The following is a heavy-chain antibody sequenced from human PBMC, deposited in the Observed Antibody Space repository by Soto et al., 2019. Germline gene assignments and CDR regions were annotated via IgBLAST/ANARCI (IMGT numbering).Heavy chain of an antibody. J-gene: IGHJ4*02. D-gene: IGHD3-22*01. CDR1: SGSFSGYY. CDR2: INHSWST. V-gene: IGHV4-34*01. Sequence: SDTLSLTCAGYSGSFSGYYWTWILPPPLKWLEWIGYINHSWSTNYNPSLKSRVTISVDTSKNQFSLKLSSVTAADTAVYYCARTAGAYYYDSSGYYFDYWGQGTLVTVSS. CDR3: ARTAGAYYYDSSGYYFDY.